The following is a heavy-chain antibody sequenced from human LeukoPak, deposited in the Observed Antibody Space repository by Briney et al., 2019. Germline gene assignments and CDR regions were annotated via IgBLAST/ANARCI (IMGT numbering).Heavy chain of an antibody. V-gene: IGHV4-4*02. D-gene: IGHD6-25*01. J-gene: IGHJ4*02. Sequence: SETLSLTCAGSGGSISSSNWWSWVRQPPGKGLEWIGEIYHSGSTNYNPSLKSRVTISVDKSKHQFSLKLSSVTAADTAVYYCARDWSSVGFFDYWGQGTLVTVSS. CDR2: IYHSGST. CDR3: ARDWSSVGFFDY. CDR1: GGSISSSNW.